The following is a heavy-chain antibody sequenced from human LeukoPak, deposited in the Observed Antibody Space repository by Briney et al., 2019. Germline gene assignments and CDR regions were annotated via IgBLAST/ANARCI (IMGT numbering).Heavy chain of an antibody. J-gene: IGHJ5*02. Sequence: GGSLRLSCAASGFTFSSYSMNWVRQAPGKGLGWVSSISSSSSYIYYADSVKARFTISRDNAKNSLYLQMNSLRAEDTAVYYCASGPHRRAGNWFDPWGQGTLVTVSS. V-gene: IGHV3-21*01. CDR2: ISSSSSYI. CDR3: ASGPHRRAGNWFDP. CDR1: GFTFSSYS.